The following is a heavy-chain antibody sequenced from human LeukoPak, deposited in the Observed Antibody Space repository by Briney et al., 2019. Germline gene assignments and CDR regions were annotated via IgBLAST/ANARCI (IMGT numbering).Heavy chain of an antibody. D-gene: IGHD2-2*01. CDR1: GYTVSNFG. J-gene: IGHJ4*02. Sequence: ASVKVSCKSSGYTVSNFGINWVRQAPGQGLEWMGWISGNNDNPNYRQKFQGRFTVTTASSTSTAYMELRNLRFDDTAVYYCARDGTSTDDYWGQGTLVTVSS. V-gene: IGHV1-18*01. CDR2: ISGNNDNP. CDR3: ARDGTSTDDY.